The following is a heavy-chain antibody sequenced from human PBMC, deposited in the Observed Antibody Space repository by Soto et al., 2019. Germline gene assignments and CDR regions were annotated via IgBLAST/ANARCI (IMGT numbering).Heavy chain of an antibody. CDR2: IYYSGST. Sequence: SETLSRTCTVSGGSISSSSSYWGWIRQPPGKGLEWIGYIYYSGSTYYNPSLKSRVTISVDTSKNQFSLKLSSVTAADTAVYYCARLCITMVRGVMTSNWFDPWGQGTLVTVSS. CDR1: GGSISSSSSY. V-gene: IGHV4-31*03. J-gene: IGHJ5*02. CDR3: ARLCITMVRGVMTSNWFDP. D-gene: IGHD3-10*01.